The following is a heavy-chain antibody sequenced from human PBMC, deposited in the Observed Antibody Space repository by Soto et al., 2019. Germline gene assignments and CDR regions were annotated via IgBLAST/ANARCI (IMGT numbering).Heavy chain of an antibody. CDR1: GYTFTSYG. D-gene: IGHD6-25*01. J-gene: IGHJ3*02. CDR2: ISAYNGNT. CDR3: AREYGYNDGDAFDI. Sequence: ASVKVSCKASGYTFTSYGISWVRQAPGQGLEWMGWISAYNGNTNYAQKLQGRVTMTTDTSTSTGYMELRSLRSDDTAVYYCAREYGYNDGDAFDIWGQGTMVTVSS. V-gene: IGHV1-18*04.